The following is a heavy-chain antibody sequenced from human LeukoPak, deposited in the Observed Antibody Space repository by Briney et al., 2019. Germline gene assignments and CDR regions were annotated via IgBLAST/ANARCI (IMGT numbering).Heavy chain of an antibody. J-gene: IGHJ4*02. V-gene: IGHV4-59*01. D-gene: IGHD3-3*01. Sequence: WETLSLTCTVSGGSISSYYWSWIRQPPGKGLEWIGYIYYSGSTNYNPSLKSRVTISVDTSKNQFSLKLSSVTAADTAVYYCARALETYYDFWSGYAPCYFDYWGQGTLVTVSS. CDR1: GGSISSYY. CDR3: ARALETYYDFWSGYAPCYFDY. CDR2: IYYSGST.